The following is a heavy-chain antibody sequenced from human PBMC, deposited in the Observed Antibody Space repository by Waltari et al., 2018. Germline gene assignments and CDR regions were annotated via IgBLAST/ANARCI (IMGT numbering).Heavy chain of an antibody. CDR3: AKGAGSLLWFGELLLNYWYFDL. Sequence: EVQLLESGGGLVQPGGSLRLSCAASGFTFSSYAMSWVRQAPGKGLEWVSAISGSGGSTYYADSVKGRFTISRDNSKNTLYLQMNSLRAEDTAVYYCAKGAGSLLWFGELLLNYWYFDLWGRGTLVTVSS. CDR1: GFTFSSYA. D-gene: IGHD3-10*01. V-gene: IGHV3-23*01. J-gene: IGHJ2*01. CDR2: ISGSGGST.